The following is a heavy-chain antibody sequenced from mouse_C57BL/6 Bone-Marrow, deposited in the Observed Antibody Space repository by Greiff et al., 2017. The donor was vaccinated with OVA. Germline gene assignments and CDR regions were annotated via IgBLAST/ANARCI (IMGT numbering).Heavy chain of an antibody. V-gene: IGHV1-69*01. Sequence: QVQLQQSGAELVMPGASVKLSCKASGYTFTSYWMHWVKQRPGQGLEWIGEIDPSDSYTNYNQKFKGKSTLTVDKSSSTAYMQLSSLTSEDSAVYYCARSLVDYWGQGTTLTVSS. CDR2: IDPSDSYT. D-gene: IGHD6-2*01. CDR3: ARSLVDY. J-gene: IGHJ2*01. CDR1: GYTFTSYW.